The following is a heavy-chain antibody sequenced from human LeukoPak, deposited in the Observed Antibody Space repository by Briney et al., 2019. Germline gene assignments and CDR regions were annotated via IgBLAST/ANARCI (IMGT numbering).Heavy chain of an antibody. J-gene: IGHJ6*02. CDR2: ISWNSGSI. CDR3: AKDSYYYGSGSYYYGMDV. V-gene: IGHV3-9*01. D-gene: IGHD3-10*01. Sequence: GRSLRLSCAASGFTFDDYAMRWVRQAPGKGLEWVSGISWNSGSIGYADSVKGRFTISRDNAKNSLYLQMNSLRAEDTALYYCAKDSYYYGSGSYYYGMDVWGQGTTVTVCS. CDR1: GFTFDDYA.